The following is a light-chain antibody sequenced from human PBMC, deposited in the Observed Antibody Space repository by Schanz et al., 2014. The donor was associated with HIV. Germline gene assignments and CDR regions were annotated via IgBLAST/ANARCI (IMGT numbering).Light chain of an antibody. CDR2: ATS. CDR1: QSVSNNY. J-gene: IGKJ4*01. Sequence: EIVLTQSPGTLSLSPGERVTLSCRASQSVSNNYLAWYRQTPGQPPRLVIYATSTRAAGIPDRFSGTGSGTDFTLTISRLEPEDFAVYFCQYFGNSGGTFGGGTKVEIK. CDR3: QYFGNSGGT. V-gene: IGKV3-20*01.